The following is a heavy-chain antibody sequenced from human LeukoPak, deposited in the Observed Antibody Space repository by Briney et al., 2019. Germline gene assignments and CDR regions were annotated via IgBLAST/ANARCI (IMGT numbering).Heavy chain of an antibody. CDR3: ARGDYYGSGSYYKKTVDY. CDR2: IIPILGIA. CDR1: GGTFSSYA. Sequence: ASVKVSCKASGGTFSSYAIGWVRQAPGQGLEWMGRIIPILGIANYAQKFQGRVTITADKSTSTAYMELRSLRSDDTAVYYCARGDYYGSGSYYKKTVDYWGQGTLVTVSS. V-gene: IGHV1-69*04. D-gene: IGHD3-10*01. J-gene: IGHJ4*02.